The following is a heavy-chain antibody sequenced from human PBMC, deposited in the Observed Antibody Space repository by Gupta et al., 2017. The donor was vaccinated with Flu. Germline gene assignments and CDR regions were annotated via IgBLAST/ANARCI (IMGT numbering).Heavy chain of an antibody. CDR1: GFTFSYYG. Sequence: EEQLVESGGGLVKPGGSLRLSRTASGFTFSYYGKHWVRQAPGKGLEWVSVMSSVVSEIYYADSVKGRLTIARDNAKNSLYLQMNSRRTEDRAVYYCAKGSGYLDSWGQGTLVTGSS. CDR2: MSSVVSEI. D-gene: IGHD3-22*01. V-gene: IGHV3-21*06. J-gene: IGHJ4*02. CDR3: AKGSGYLDS.